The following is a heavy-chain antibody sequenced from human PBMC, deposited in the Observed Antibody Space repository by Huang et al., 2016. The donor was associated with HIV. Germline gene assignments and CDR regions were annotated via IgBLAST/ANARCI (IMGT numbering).Heavy chain of an antibody. CDR3: AKDNDLYYFDY. J-gene: IGHJ4*02. V-gene: IGHV3-30*18. Sequence: QVHLVESGGGVVQPGRSLRLSCAASGFTFSGYGMHWVRQAPGKGLGWVAVITCDGKNKYYADSVRGRFTVSRDNSQNTVSLQMNTLRAEDTAVYYCAKDNDLYYFDYWGQGTLVTVSS. CDR2: ITCDGKNK. D-gene: IGHD1-1*01. CDR1: GFTFSGYG.